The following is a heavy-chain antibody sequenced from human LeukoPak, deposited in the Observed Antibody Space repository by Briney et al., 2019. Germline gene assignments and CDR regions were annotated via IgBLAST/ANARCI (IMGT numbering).Heavy chain of an antibody. CDR2: INPSGGIT. V-gene: IGHV1-46*01. J-gene: IGHJ4*02. CDR3: ARVSVGATMLAYFDY. D-gene: IGHD1-26*01. CDR1: GYTFTNYY. Sequence: ASVKVSCKAPGYTFTNYYMHWVRQAPGQGLEWMGIINPSGGITNYAQKFQGRVTMTRDMSTSTVYMELSSLRSEDTAVYYCARVSVGATMLAYFDYWGQGTLVTVPS.